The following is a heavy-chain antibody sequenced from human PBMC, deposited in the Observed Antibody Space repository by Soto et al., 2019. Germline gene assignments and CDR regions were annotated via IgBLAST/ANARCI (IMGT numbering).Heavy chain of an antibody. CDR2: IHSGGNT. CDR1: GFTVSSNY. CDR3: ARDGCSGGSCYLGTGFDY. Sequence: EVQLVESGGGLVQPGGSLRLSCAASGFTVSSNYVNWVRQAPGKGLEWVSGIHSGGNTYYADSVKGRFTISRDNSKNTXXLQMNSLRAEDTAVYYCARDGCSGGSCYLGTGFDYWGQGTLVTVSS. V-gene: IGHV3-66*01. J-gene: IGHJ4*02. D-gene: IGHD2-15*01.